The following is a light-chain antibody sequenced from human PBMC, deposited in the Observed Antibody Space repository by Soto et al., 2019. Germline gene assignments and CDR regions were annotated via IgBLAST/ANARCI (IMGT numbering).Light chain of an antibody. CDR3: QHSNSYPWT. Sequence: DIEMTQSPSTLSASVGDRVTITCRASQTIRRWLAWYQQRPGKAPKVLIYDASTLESGVPARFSGSGSETECTLTISSLQPEDSATYYCQHSNSYPWTFGQGTKVEIK. V-gene: IGKV1-5*01. J-gene: IGKJ1*01. CDR1: QTIRRW. CDR2: DAS.